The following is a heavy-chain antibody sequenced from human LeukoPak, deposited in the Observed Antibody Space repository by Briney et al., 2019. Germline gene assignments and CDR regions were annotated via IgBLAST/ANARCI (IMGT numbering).Heavy chain of an antibody. D-gene: IGHD2-2*01. CDR3: ARQQDDPARFDY. CDR2: IYPGDSDT. V-gene: IGHV5-51*01. J-gene: IGHJ4*02. Sequence: GASLQISCKGSGYLFTSYWIGWVRQMPGKGLEWMGIIYPGDSDTRYSPSFQGQVTISADKSISTAYLQWSSLKTSDTAMYYCARQQDDPARFDYWGQGTLVTVSS. CDR1: GYLFTSYW.